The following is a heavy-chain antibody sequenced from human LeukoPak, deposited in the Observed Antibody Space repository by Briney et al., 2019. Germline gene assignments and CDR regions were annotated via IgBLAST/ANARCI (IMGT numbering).Heavy chain of an antibody. CDR1: GFTFNSYA. J-gene: IGHJ4*02. CDR3: AKDRALLVGAPDY. CDR2: ISGSGGTT. V-gene: IGHV3-23*01. Sequence: GGSLRLSCAASGFTFNSYAMSWVRQAQGKGLEWVSAISGSGGTTYYADSVKGRFTISRDNSKNTVYLQMNSLRAEDTAVYYCAKDRALLVGAPDYWGQGTLVTVSS. D-gene: IGHD1-26*01.